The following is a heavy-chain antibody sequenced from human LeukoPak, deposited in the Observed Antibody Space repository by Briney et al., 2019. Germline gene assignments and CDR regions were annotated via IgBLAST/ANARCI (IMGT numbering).Heavy chain of an antibody. CDR1: GFTFGDYG. Sequence: GGSLRLSCTASGFTFGDYGMSWVRQAPGKGLEWVGIIRSKTYGGTTEYAASVEGRVTMSRDDSKSIVYLQMNSLKTEDTAMYYCTRVTTMLMYYFDNWGQGTLVTVSS. J-gene: IGHJ4*02. CDR3: TRVTTMLMYYFDN. CDR2: IRSKTYGGTT. V-gene: IGHV3-49*04. D-gene: IGHD5-18*01.